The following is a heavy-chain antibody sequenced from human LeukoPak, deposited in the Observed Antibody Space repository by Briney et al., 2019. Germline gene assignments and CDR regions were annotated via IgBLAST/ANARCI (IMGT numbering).Heavy chain of an antibody. J-gene: IGHJ4*02. V-gene: IGHV3-23*01. Sequence: PGGSLRLSCAASGFTFSSYAMSWVRQAPGKGLEWVSAISGSGGSTYYADSVKGRFTISRDNSKNTLYLQMNSLRAEDTAVYYCAKGYYYDSSGYYFDYWGQGILVTVSS. D-gene: IGHD3-22*01. CDR3: AKGYYYDSSGYYFDY. CDR1: GFTFSSYA. CDR2: ISGSGGST.